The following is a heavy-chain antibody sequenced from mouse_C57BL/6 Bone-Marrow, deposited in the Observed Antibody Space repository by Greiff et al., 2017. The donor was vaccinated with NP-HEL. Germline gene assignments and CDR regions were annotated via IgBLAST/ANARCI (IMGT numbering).Heavy chain of an antibody. Sequence: EVQLVESGGGLVQPGGSLSLSCAASGFTFTDYYMSWVRQPPGKALAWLGFIRNKANGYTTEYSASVKGRFTISRDNSQSILYLQMNALRAEDSATYYCARYTGDYDVNWYFDVWGTGTTVTVSS. CDR2: IRNKANGYTT. J-gene: IGHJ1*03. V-gene: IGHV7-3*01. CDR3: ARYTGDYDVNWYFDV. D-gene: IGHD2-4*01. CDR1: GFTFTDYY.